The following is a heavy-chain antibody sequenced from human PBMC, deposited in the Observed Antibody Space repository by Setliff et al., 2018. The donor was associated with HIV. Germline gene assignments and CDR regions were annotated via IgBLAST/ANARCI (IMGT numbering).Heavy chain of an antibody. V-gene: IGHV1-18*01. CDR1: GYTFSSYG. D-gene: IGHD4-17*01. CDR3: ARDLGGEHDYADPAYMDV. CDR2: ISGFNGKI. Sequence: ASVKVSCKASGYTFSSYGISWVRQAPGQGLEWMGWISGFNGKINYAENFQGRVTLTTDSSASTAHMELWSLTSDDTAVYYCARDLGGEHDYADPAYMDVWGKGTTVTDSS. J-gene: IGHJ6*03.